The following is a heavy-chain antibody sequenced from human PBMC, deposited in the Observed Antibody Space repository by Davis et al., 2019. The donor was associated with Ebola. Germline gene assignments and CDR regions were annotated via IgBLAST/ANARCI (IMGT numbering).Heavy chain of an antibody. D-gene: IGHD1/OR15-1a*01. CDR3: TATRSAGSDY. V-gene: IGHV3-74*01. J-gene: IGHJ4*02. Sequence: GESLKISCAASGFTFSSYWMHWVRQAPGKGLVWVSRINSDGSSTSYADSVKGRFTISRDNSKNTLYLQMNSLKTEDTAVYYCTATRSAGSDYWGQGTLVTVSS. CDR1: GFTFSSYW. CDR2: INSDGSST.